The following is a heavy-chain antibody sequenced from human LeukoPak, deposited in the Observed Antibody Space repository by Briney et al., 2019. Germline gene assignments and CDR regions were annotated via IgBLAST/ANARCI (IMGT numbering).Heavy chain of an antibody. CDR1: GFTFSSYA. CDR3: AKVDSSGYYCFDY. CDR2: ISGSGGST. V-gene: IGHV3-23*01. J-gene: IGHJ4*02. Sequence: GGSPRLSCAASGFTFSSYAMTWVRQAPGKGLEWVSVISGSGGSTYYADSVKGRFTISRDNSKNTLYLQMNSLRVEDTAVYYCAKVDSSGYYCFDYWGQGTLVTVSS. D-gene: IGHD3-22*01.